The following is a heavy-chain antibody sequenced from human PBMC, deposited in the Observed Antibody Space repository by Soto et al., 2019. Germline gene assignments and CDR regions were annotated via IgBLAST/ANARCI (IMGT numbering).Heavy chain of an antibody. V-gene: IGHV3-53*04. CDR1: GFTVSSYY. CDR3: ARGDLTDV. CDR2: LYTGGST. Sequence: ESGGGLVQPGGSLRLSCAASGFTVSSYYMSWVRQAPGKGLEWVSVLYTGGSTYYADSVNGRFTISRHNSENTLYLQMNSLRVEDTAVYYCARGDLTDVWGKGTTVTVSS. J-gene: IGHJ6*04.